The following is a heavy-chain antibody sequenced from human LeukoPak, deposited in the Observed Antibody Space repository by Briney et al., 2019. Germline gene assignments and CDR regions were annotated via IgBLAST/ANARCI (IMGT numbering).Heavy chain of an antibody. D-gene: IGHD3-9*01. CDR2: IWYDGSNK. CDR1: GFTFSSYG. V-gene: IGHV3-33*01. J-gene: IGHJ4*02. CDR3: ARDRDRYDILTGYHY. Sequence: GGSLRLSCAASGFTFSSYGMHWFRQAPGKGLEGVAVIWYDGSNKYYADSVKGRFTISRDNSKNTLYLQMNSLRAEDTAVYYCARDRDRYDILTGYHYWGQGTLVTVSS.